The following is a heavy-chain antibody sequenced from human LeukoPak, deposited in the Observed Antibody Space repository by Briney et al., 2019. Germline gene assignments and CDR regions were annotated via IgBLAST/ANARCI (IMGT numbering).Heavy chain of an antibody. Sequence: PGRSLRLPCAASGFTFSSYGMHWVRQAPGKGLEWVAVISYDGSNKYYADSVKGRFTISRDNSKNTLYLQMNSLRAEDTAVYYCARDEGGSSCFDYWGQGTLVTVSS. CDR3: ARDEGGSSCFDY. V-gene: IGHV3-30*03. CDR1: GFTFSSYG. J-gene: IGHJ4*02. CDR2: ISYDGSNK. D-gene: IGHD6-13*01.